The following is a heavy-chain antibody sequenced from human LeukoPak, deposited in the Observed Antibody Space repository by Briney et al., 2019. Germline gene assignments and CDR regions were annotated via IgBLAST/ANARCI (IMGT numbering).Heavy chain of an antibody. V-gene: IGHV1-2*02. CDR2: VNPHSGTT. Sequence: ASVTVSCKTSVYTFTNYYIHWVRQAAGQGLEWMGWVNPHSGTTTYAQKFQGRVSMTTDTSINTVHVEMSRLRLDDTALYFCARIGAHYDSDGESYSHGFDEWGQGTMVTVSS. CDR3: ARIGAHYDSDGESYSHGFDE. J-gene: IGHJ3*01. CDR1: VYTFTNYY. D-gene: IGHD2-21*01.